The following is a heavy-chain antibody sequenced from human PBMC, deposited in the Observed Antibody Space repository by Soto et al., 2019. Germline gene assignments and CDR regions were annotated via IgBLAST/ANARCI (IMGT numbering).Heavy chain of an antibody. Sequence: GGSLRLSCAASGFTFSSYSMNWVRQAPGKGLEWVARIKSKTDGGTTDYAAPVKGRFTISRDDSKNTLYLQMNSLKTEDTAVYYCTTDPVTMIVVVPSSGWGQGTLVTVSS. CDR1: GFTFSSYS. D-gene: IGHD3-22*01. CDR2: IKSKTDGGTT. V-gene: IGHV3-15*07. J-gene: IGHJ4*02. CDR3: TTDPVTMIVVVPSSG.